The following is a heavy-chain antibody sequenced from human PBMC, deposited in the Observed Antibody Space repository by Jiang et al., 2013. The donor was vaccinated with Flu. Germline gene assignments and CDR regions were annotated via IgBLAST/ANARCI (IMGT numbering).Heavy chain of an antibody. Sequence: KPTQTLTLTCTFSGFSLSTSGMCVSWIRQPPGKALEWLALIDWDDDKYYSTSLKTRLTISKDTSKNQVVLTMTNMDPVDTATYYCARITRFPFGADAFDIWGQGTMVTVSS. CDR1: GFSLSTSGMC. D-gene: IGHD3-10*01. CDR2: IDWDDDK. J-gene: IGHJ3*02. CDR3: ARITRFPFGADAFDI. V-gene: IGHV2-70*01.